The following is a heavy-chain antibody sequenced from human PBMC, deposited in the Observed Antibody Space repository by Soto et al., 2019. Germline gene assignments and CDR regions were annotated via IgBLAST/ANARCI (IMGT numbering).Heavy chain of an antibody. D-gene: IGHD6-13*01. CDR1: GGSISSYY. Sequence: PSETLSLTCTVSGGSISSYYWSWIRQPPGKGLEWIGYIYYSGSTNYNPSLKSRVTISVDTSKNQFSLKLSSVTAADTAVYYCARQNSSWRYNWFDPWGKGTLVTVSS. J-gene: IGHJ5*02. CDR3: ARQNSSWRYNWFDP. CDR2: IYYSGST. V-gene: IGHV4-59*08.